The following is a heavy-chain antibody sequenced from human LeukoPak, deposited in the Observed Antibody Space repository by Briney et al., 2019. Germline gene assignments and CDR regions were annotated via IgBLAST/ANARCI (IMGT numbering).Heavy chain of an antibody. Sequence: GGSLRLSCAASGFTFSSYAMSWVRQAPGKGLEWVSAISGSGGSTYYADSVKGRFTISRDNSKNTLYLQMNSLRAEDTAVYYCARAPQWLGSYFDYWGQGTLVTVTS. V-gene: IGHV3-23*01. CDR3: ARAPQWLGSYFDY. CDR1: GFTFSSYA. J-gene: IGHJ4*02. D-gene: IGHD6-19*01. CDR2: ISGSGGST.